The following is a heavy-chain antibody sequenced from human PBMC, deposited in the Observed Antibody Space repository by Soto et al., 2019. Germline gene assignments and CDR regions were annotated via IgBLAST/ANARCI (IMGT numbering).Heavy chain of an antibody. CDR2: IRCGGSNT. J-gene: IGHJ5*02. CDR1: GFTFSSYG. D-gene: IGHD2-2*01. CDR3: AKDRAYCSSTICYHAGWFEP. V-gene: IGHV3-33*06. Sequence: QVQLLESGGGVVQPGRSLRLSCAASGFTFSSYGMHWVRQAPGKGLEWVAVIRCGGSNTYYADSVKGRFTISRDNSKNTLYLPLNMLRAEDTAVYYCAKDRAYCSSTICYHAGWFEPWGRGTLVTVSS.